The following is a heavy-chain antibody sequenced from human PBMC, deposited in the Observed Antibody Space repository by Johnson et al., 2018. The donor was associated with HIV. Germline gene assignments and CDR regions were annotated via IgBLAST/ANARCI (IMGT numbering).Heavy chain of an antibody. CDR2: ISWNSGSI. D-gene: IGHD3-22*01. J-gene: IGHJ3*02. CDR1: GFTFDDYG. V-gene: IGHV3-20*04. Sequence: VQLVESGGGVVRPGGSLRLSCAASGFTFDDYGMSWVRQAPGKGLEWVSGISWNSGSIGYVDSVKGRFTISRDNAKNSLYLQMNSLRAEDTAVYYCSRGVTYYYDSTGYPHAFDIWGQGTMVTVSS. CDR3: SRGVTYYYDSTGYPHAFDI.